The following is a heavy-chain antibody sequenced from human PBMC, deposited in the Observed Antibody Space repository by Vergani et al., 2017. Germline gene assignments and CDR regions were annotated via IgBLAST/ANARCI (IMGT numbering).Heavy chain of an antibody. D-gene: IGHD2-21*01. CDR3: ARGASVIGGWFDP. V-gene: IGHV4-39*01. J-gene: IGHJ5*02. Sequence: QLQLQESDPGLVKPSETLSLTCTVSGGSISSSSYYWGWIRQPPGKGLEWIGSIYYSGSTYYNPSLKSRVTISVDTSKNQFSLKLSSVTAADTAVYYCARGASVIGGWFDPWGQGTLVTVSS. CDR2: IYYSGST. CDR1: GGSISSSSYY.